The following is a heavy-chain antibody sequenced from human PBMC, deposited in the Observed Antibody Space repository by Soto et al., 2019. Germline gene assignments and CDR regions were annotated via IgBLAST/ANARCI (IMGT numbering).Heavy chain of an antibody. CDR2: VYHTGNT. J-gene: IGHJ4*02. D-gene: IGHD1-20*01. CDR1: LVSCTVYY. CDR3: AREQYNWKM. V-gene: IGHV4-59*01. Sequence: SETLSVSNSVSLVSCTVYYWTWIRHSPGKGLEWIGYVYHTGNTYYNPSLKSRVTISLDTSKNQVSLRLRSVTAADTAVYYCAREQYNWKMWGQGTLVTVS.